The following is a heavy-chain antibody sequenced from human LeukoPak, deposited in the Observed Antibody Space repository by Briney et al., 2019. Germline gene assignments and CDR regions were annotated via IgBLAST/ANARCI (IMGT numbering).Heavy chain of an antibody. CDR2: ISSSSSYI. CDR1: GFTFSSYS. J-gene: IGHJ6*03. V-gene: IGHV3-21*01. D-gene: IGHD2-21*01. Sequence: GGSLRLSCAASGFTFSSYSMNWVRQAPGKGLEWVSSISSSSSYIYYADSVKGRFTISRDNAKNSLYLQMNSLRAEDTAVYYCARDLLTCGGDCYSDVWGKGTTVTVSS. CDR3: ARDLLTCGGDCYSDV.